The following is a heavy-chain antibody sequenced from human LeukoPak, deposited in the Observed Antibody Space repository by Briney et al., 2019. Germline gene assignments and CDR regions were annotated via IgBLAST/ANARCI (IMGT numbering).Heavy chain of an antibody. D-gene: IGHD5-18*01. J-gene: IGHJ4*02. CDR1: GLTVNNNY. Sequence: GGSLRLSCAASGLTVNNNYMNWVRQAPGKGLEWVSALYIGGNTYYADSVRGRFTISRDNSKDTLYLQMNSLRAEDTAIYYCMTAAGYNFGQYWGQGTLVTVSS. CDR3: MTAAGYNFGQY. V-gene: IGHV3-53*01. CDR2: LYIGGNT.